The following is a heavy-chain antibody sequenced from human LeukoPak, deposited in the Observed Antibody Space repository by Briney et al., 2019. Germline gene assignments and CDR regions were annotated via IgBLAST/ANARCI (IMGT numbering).Heavy chain of an antibody. D-gene: IGHD3-3*01. J-gene: IGHJ4*02. Sequence: SVKVSCKASGGTFSSYTISWVRQVPGQGLEWMGRIIPILGIANYAQKFQGRVTITADKSTSTAYMELSSLRSEDTAVYYCARGRDDFWSGYDYWGQGTLVTVSS. CDR1: GGTFSSYT. CDR3: ARGRDDFWSGYDY. V-gene: IGHV1-69*02. CDR2: IIPILGIA.